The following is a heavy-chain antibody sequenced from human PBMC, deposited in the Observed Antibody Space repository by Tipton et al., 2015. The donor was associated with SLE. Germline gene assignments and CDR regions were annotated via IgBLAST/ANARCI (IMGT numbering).Heavy chain of an antibody. J-gene: IGHJ4*02. CDR3: ATRIDPDYSSGWPFDY. D-gene: IGHD6-19*01. CDR1: GYTFTSYG. CDR2: ISAYNGNT. V-gene: IGHV1-18*01. Sequence: QSGPEVKKPGASVKVSCKASGYTFTSYGISWVRQAPGQGLEWMGWISAYNGNTNYAQKLQGRVTMTTDTSTSTAYMELRSLRSDDTAVYYCATRIDPDYSSGWPFDYWGQGTLVTVAS.